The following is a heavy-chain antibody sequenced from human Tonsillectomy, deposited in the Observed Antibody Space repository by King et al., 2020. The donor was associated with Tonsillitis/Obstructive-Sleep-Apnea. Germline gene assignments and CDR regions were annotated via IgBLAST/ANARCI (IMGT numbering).Heavy chain of an antibody. CDR1: GFTFSSFW. V-gene: IGHV3-7*04. Sequence: VQLVESGGGLVQPGGSLRLSCAASGFTFSSFWMSWVRQAPGKGLEWVANIKQDGSEKYYVDSVKGRFTISRDNAKNSLYLQMNSLRAEDTAVYYCARDPSAYWDEATTLDYWGQGTLVTVSS. J-gene: IGHJ4*02. CDR3: ARDPSAYWDEATTLDY. D-gene: IGHD5-24*01. CDR2: IKQDGSEK.